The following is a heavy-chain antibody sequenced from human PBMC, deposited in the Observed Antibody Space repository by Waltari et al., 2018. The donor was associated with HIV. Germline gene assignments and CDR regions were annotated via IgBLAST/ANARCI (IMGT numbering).Heavy chain of an antibody. Sequence: QAQLVESGGGVVQPGRSLRLSCAASGFTFSSSAMPWVRPAAGQGLEWVAVLALDESHEYDADSVKGRFTISRDISKDTLYLQMNSLTPEDTAVYYCAKESNWGGFPPPIYYAVDVWGQGTTVTVSS. V-gene: IGHV3-30*18. CDR1: GFTFSSSA. J-gene: IGHJ6*02. CDR3: AKESNWGGFPPPIYYAVDV. CDR2: LALDESHE. D-gene: IGHD3-16*01.